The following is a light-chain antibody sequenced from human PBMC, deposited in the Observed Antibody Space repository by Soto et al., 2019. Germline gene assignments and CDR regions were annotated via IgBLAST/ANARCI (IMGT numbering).Light chain of an antibody. CDR3: QQRYVWLT. V-gene: IGKV3-11*01. CDR1: QSISTY. Sequence: IVLTQSPATLSLSPGERATLSCRAGQSISTYLAWYQQKSGQAPRLLIYDASNRATGTPARFSGSGSGTDFTLTISSLEPEDSAFYCCQQRYVWLTFGGGTKVEIK. CDR2: DAS. J-gene: IGKJ4*01.